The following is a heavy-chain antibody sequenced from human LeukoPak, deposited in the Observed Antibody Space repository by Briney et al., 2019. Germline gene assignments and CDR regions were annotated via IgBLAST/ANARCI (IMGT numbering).Heavy chain of an antibody. J-gene: IGHJ5*02. Sequence: EASVKVSCKASGYTFTSYGISWVRQAPGQGLEWMGWISAYNGNTNYAQKLQGRVTMTTDTSTSTAYMELRSLRSDDTAVYYCARDEARYSSGSYPNWFDPWGQGTLVTVSS. D-gene: IGHD3-22*01. CDR3: ARDEARYSSGSYPNWFDP. V-gene: IGHV1-18*01. CDR1: GYTFTSYG. CDR2: ISAYNGNT.